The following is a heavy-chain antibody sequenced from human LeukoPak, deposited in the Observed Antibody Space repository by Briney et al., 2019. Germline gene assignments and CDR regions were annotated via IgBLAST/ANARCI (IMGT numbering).Heavy chain of an antibody. CDR2: IYYSGST. Sequence: SETLSLTCTVSGGSMSSYYWSWIRQSPGKGLEWIGYIYYSGSTNYNPSLKSRVTISVDTSKNQFSLKLSSVTAVDTAVYYCARGPVGGATYYDGDAFDIWGQGTMVTVSS. V-gene: IGHV4-59*01. J-gene: IGHJ3*02. CDR3: ARGPVGGATYYDGDAFDI. D-gene: IGHD1-26*01. CDR1: GGSMSSYY.